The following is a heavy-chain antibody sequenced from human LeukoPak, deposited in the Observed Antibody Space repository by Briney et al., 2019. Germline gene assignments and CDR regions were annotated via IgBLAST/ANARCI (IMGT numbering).Heavy chain of an antibody. CDR2: IYYSGST. Sequence: SETLSLTCTVSGGSMSSYYWSWIRQSPGKGLEWIGYIYYSGSTNYNPSLKSRVTISVDTSKNQFSLKLSSVTAVDTAVYYCARGPVGGATYYDGDAFDIWGQGTMVTVSS. V-gene: IGHV4-59*01. J-gene: IGHJ3*02. CDR3: ARGPVGGATYYDGDAFDI. D-gene: IGHD1-26*01. CDR1: GGSMSSYY.